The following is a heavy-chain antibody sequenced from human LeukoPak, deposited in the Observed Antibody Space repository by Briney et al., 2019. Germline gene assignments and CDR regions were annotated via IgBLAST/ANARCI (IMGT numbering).Heavy chain of an antibody. V-gene: IGHV1-69*01. D-gene: IGHD1-26*01. CDR3: ARALGELDPYGMDV. Sequence: GSSVNVSCKASGGTFKTYDINWVRQAPGQGLEWMGEIIPLFGITYYAPKFHGRVTISADESTNTVYMELSSLRSEDTAVYYCARALGELDPYGMDVWGQGTTVTVSS. CDR1: GGTFKTYD. J-gene: IGHJ6*02. CDR2: IIPLFGIT.